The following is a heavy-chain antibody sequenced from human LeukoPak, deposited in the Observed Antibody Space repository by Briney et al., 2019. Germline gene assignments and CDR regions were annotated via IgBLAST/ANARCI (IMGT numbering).Heavy chain of an antibody. V-gene: IGHV1-69*01. CDR2: IIPIFGTA. Sequence: SVKVSCKASGGTFSSYAISWVRQAPGQGLEWMGGIIPIFGTANYAQKFQGRVTITADESTSTAYMELSSLRSEDTAVYYCARDNYDILTGPQKFDYWGQGTLVTVSS. CDR3: ARDNYDILTGPQKFDY. J-gene: IGHJ4*02. D-gene: IGHD3-9*01. CDR1: GGTFSSYA.